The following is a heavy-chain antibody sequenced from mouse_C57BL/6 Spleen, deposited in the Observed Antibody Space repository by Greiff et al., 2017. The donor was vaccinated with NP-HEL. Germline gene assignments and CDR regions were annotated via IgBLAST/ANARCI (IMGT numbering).Heavy chain of an antibody. V-gene: IGHV1-82*01. D-gene: IGHD2-4*01. J-gene: IGHJ3*01. CDR2: IYPGDGDT. CDR3: ARGIYYDPFAY. CDR1: GYAFSSSW. Sequence: VKLQQSGPELVKPGASVKISCKASGYAFSSSWMNWVKQRPGKGLEWIGRIYPGDGDTNYNGKFKGKATLTADKSSSTAYMQLSSLTSEDSAVYFCARGIYYDPFAYWGQGTLVTVSA.